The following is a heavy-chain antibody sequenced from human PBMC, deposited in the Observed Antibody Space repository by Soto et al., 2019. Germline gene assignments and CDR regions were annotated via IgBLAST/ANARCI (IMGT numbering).Heavy chain of an antibody. CDR3: TREASPDSSDRVGFEP. J-gene: IGHJ5*02. D-gene: IGHD6-13*01. CDR2: ISSNSAYI. V-gene: IGHV3-21*01. CDR1: GFTFRSVT. Sequence: PLGSLRLSCAASGFTFRSVTMNWVRQAPGKGLEWVSTISSNSAYIYYTDALRGRFTISRDNAKNSLHLQMNSLRAEDTAVYYCTREASPDSSDRVGFEPWGQRNLVTV.